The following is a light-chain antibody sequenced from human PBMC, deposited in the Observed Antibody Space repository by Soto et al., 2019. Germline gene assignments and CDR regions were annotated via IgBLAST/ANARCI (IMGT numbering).Light chain of an antibody. Sequence: DIQMTQSPPTLSASVGDRVTITCRASQSIRHYLAWYQQMRGKALKLLICGASTLQSGFPSRFSGSGSGTEFTLTVRSLQPDDCGTYFCQHHNSYSQTFGQGTKVEI. CDR1: QSIRHY. CDR3: QHHNSYSQT. V-gene: IGKV1-5*01. CDR2: GAS. J-gene: IGKJ1*01.